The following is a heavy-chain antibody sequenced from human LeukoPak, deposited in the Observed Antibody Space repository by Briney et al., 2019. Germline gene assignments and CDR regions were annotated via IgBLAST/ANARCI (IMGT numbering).Heavy chain of an antibody. CDR2: IYHSGST. CDR3: ARNVRGGATYLDY. J-gene: IGHJ4*02. D-gene: IGHD3-16*01. Sequence: SETLSLTCAVSGGSISSSNWWSWIRQPPGKGLEWIGEIYHSGSTNYNPSLKSRVTMSVDTSRKQFSLKLSSVTAADTAVYYCARNVRGGATYLDYWGQGTLVTVSS. CDR1: GGSISSSNW. V-gene: IGHV4-4*02.